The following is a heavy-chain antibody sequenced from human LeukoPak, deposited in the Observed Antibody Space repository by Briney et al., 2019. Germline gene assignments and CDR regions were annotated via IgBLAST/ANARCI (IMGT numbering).Heavy chain of an antibody. V-gene: IGHV4-59*12. D-gene: IGHD3-10*01. CDR1: GGSINNDY. CDR2: LSYSGST. J-gene: IGHJ4*02. CDR3: ARTTMVRGVYFDY. Sequence: SETLSLTCTVSGGSINNDYWSWIRQPPGKGLEWIGYLSYSGSTSYNPSLKSRVTISVDTSKNQFSLKLSSVTAADTAVYYCARTTMVRGVYFDYWGQGTLVTVSS.